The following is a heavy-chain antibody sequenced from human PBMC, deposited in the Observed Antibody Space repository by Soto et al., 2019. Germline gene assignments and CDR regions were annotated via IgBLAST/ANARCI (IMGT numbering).Heavy chain of an antibody. Sequence: QVTLKESGPVLVKPTETLTLTCTVSGFSLSNAKMGVGWIRQPPGKALEWLAHIFSNDEKSYTTSLKSRLTISKDTSKSQVVLTMTNIDPVDTATYYCARTVDTTMVFSRFDYWGQGTLVTVSS. CDR2: IFSNDEK. CDR1: GFSLSNAKMG. V-gene: IGHV2-26*01. J-gene: IGHJ4*02. CDR3: ARTVDTTMVFSRFDY. D-gene: IGHD5-18*01.